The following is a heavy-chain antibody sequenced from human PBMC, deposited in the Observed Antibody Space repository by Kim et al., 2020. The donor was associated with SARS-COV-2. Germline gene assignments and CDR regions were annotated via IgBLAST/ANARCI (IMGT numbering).Heavy chain of an antibody. D-gene: IGHD1-26*01. CDR1: GFIFDDFA. J-gene: IGHJ6*02. Sequence: GGSLRLSCEASGFIFDDFAMHWVRQAPGKGLEWVAGITWDSRRIGYADSVKGRFTISRDNAKKSLHLQLNSLRPEDTAFYFCAQDIVGNRSVYFYGMDVWGQGTPVTVSS. CDR3: AQDIVGNRSVYFYGMDV. CDR2: ITWDSRRI. V-gene: IGHV3-9*01.